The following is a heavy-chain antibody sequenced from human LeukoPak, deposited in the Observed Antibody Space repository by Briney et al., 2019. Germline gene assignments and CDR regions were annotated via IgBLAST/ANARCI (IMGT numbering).Heavy chain of an antibody. V-gene: IGHV3-7*01. Sequence: GGSLRLSCAASGFTFSRYWMSWVRQAPGKGLEWVANIKQDGSGVSYVDSVKGRFTISRDNARRTLYLQLNSLRAEDTAVYYCAKDREWDDYAEYDYWGQGTLVTVSS. D-gene: IGHD4-17*01. CDR1: GFTFSRYW. J-gene: IGHJ4*02. CDR3: AKDREWDDYAEYDY. CDR2: IKQDGSGV.